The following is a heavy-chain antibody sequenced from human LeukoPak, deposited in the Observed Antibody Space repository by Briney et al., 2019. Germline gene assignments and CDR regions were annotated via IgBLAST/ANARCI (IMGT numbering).Heavy chain of an antibody. CDR1: GITFSSYW. CDR3: VSKGSGSYYYYYYYMDV. D-gene: IGHD3-10*01. J-gene: IGHJ6*03. CDR2: IKQDGSEK. V-gene: IGHV3-7*01. Sequence: GGSLRLSCAVSGITFSSYWMSWVRQAPGKGLEWVANIKQDGSEKYYVDSVKGRFTISRDNAKNSLYLQMNSLRAEDTAVYYCVSKGSGSYYYYYYYMDVWGKGTRSPSP.